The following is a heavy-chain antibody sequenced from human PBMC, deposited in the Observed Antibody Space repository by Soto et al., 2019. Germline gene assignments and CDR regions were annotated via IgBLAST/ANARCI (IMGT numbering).Heavy chain of an antibody. J-gene: IGHJ4*02. D-gene: IGHD6-19*01. CDR1: GGSLSTYY. CDR2: IYYSGST. Sequence: SETLSLTCTVSGGSLSTYYWSWIRQPPGKGLEWIGYIYYSGSTNYNPSLKSRVTISVDTSKNQFSLKLSSVTAADTAVYYCARGSSAWAPDYWGQGTLVTVSS. CDR3: ARGSSAWAPDY. V-gene: IGHV4-59*01.